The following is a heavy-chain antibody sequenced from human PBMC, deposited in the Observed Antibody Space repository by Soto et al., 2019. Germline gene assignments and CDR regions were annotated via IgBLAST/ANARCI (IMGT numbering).Heavy chain of an antibody. D-gene: IGHD2-8*01. J-gene: IGHJ6*02. V-gene: IGHV3-23*01. CDR3: AKARYCTNGVCYRYYYYGMDV. CDR1: GFMFSRYA. Sequence: EVQLLESGGGLVQPGGSLRLSCAASGFMFSRYAMSWVSQAPGKGLEWVSAISGSTSSTYYADSVKGRFTISRDNSKNTLYLQMNSLRAEDTALYYCAKARYCTNGVCYRYYYYGMDVWGQGTTVTVSS. CDR2: ISGSTSST.